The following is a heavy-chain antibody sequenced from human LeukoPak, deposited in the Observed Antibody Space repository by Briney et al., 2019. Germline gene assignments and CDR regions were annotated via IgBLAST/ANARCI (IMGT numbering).Heavy chain of an antibody. V-gene: IGHV4-39*01. D-gene: IGHD4-23*01. J-gene: IGHJ6*03. CDR3: ARQARWELFSYYYYMDV. CDR1: GGSISSSSYY. Sequence: SETLSLTCTVSGGSISSSSYYWGWIRQPPGKGLEWIGSIYYSGSTYYNPSLKSRVTISVDTSKNQFSLKLSSVTAADTAVYYFARQARWELFSYYYYMDVWGKGTTVTVSS. CDR2: IYYSGST.